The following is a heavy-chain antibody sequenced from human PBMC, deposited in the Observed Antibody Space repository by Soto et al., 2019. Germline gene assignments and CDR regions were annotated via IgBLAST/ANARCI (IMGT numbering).Heavy chain of an antibody. CDR1: GYSFTNYW. D-gene: IGHD4-17*01. V-gene: IGHV5-51*01. Sequence: GASLKISCKGSGYSFTNYWITWVRQMPGQGLEWMGIIYPGDSDTRDSPSFQGQVTMSVDKSISTAYLKWSSLRASDTAMYYCARSGDYGGIDYWGQGTLVTVSS. CDR2: IYPGDSDT. J-gene: IGHJ4*02. CDR3: ARSGDYGGIDY.